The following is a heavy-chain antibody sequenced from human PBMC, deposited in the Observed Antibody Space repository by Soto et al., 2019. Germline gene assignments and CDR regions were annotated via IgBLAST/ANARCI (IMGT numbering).Heavy chain of an antibody. CDR1: GGSFTSNNW. V-gene: IGHV4-4*02. CDR2: IYRTGST. D-gene: IGHD1-7*01. CDR3: ASRDPGTSVDY. J-gene: IGHJ4*02. Sequence: SETLSLTCAVSGGSFTSNNWWTFFRQPPGQGLEWIGEIYRTGSTNYNPSLKSRVTISLDKSENQFSLKVTSLTAADTAVYYCASRDPGTSVDYWGQGTLVTV.